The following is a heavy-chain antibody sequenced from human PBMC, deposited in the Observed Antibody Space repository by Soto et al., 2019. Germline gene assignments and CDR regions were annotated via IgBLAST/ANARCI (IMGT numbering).Heavy chain of an antibody. CDR1: GGSISSSSYY. D-gene: IGHD3-10*01. J-gene: IGHJ6*03. CDR2: IYYSGST. Sequence: SETLSLTCTVSGGSISSSSYYWGWIRQPPGKGLEWIGSIYYSGSTYYNPSLKSRVTISVDTSKNQFSLKLSSVTAADTAVYYCARGYGSGSYYNGYYYYMDVWGKGTTVTVYS. CDR3: ARGYGSGSYYNGYYYYMDV. V-gene: IGHV4-39*01.